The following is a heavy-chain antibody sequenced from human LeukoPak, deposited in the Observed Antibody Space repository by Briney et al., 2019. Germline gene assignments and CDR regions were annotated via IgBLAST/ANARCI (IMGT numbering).Heavy chain of an antibody. J-gene: IGHJ4*02. CDR3: ARDRFILGYCSGGSCPFDY. V-gene: IGHV1-8*01. CDR2: MNPNSGNT. Sequence: ASVKVSCKASGYTFTSYDINWVRQATGQGLEWMGWMNPNSGNTGYAQKFQGRVTMTTDTSTSTAYMELRSLRSDDTAVYYCARDRFILGYCSGGSCPFDYWGQGTLVTVSS. CDR1: GYTFTSYD. D-gene: IGHD2-15*01.